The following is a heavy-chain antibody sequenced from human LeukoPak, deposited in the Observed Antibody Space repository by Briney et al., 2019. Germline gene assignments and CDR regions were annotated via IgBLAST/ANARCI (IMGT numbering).Heavy chain of an antibody. D-gene: IGHD3-9*01. J-gene: IGHJ4*02. CDR1: GYIFTSYW. CDR2: IDPSDSYT. CDR3: ARRGYDILTGPLD. Sequence: GESLQISCKGSGYIFTSYWISWVRQMPGKGLEWMGRIDPSDSYTNYSPSFQGHVTISADKSISTAYLQWTSLKASDTAMYYCARRGYDILTGPLDWGQGALVTVSS. V-gene: IGHV5-10-1*01.